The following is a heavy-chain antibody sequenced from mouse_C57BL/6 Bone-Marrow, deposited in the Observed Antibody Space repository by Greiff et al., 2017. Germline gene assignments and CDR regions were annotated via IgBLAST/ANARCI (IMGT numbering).Heavy chain of an antibody. CDR1: GYTFTSYW. J-gene: IGHJ3*01. CDR3: ATTGRFAY. CDR2: IDPSDSYT. Sequence: VQLQQSGAELVMPGASVKLSCKASGYTFTSYWMHWVKQRPGQGLEWIGEIDPSDSYTNYNQKFKGKSTLTVDKSSSTAYMQLSSLTSEDSAVYYCATTGRFAYWGQGTLVTVSA. V-gene: IGHV1-69*01.